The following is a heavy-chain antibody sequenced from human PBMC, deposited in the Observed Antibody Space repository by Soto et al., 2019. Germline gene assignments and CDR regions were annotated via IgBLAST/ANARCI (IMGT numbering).Heavy chain of an antibody. CDR3: ARVTGDYDVDY. CDR1: VGSISHGDYY. D-gene: IGHD4-17*01. CDR2: IYYTGTT. J-gene: IGHJ4*02. Sequence: QVQLQASGPGLVKPSQTLSLTCTVPVGSISHGDYYWSWIRQPPGKGLEWVGYIYYTGTTYSNPSLKCRLTISIDTSKSQFSLNLSSVTAADTAVYFCARVTGDYDVDYWGQGTLVTVSS. V-gene: IGHV4-30-4*01.